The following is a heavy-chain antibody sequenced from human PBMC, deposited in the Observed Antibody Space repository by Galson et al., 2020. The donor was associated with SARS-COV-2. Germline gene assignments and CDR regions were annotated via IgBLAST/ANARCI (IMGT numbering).Heavy chain of an antibody. V-gene: IGHV3-30*04. CDR3: ARDGYDFPDAFDI. CDR2: ISYDGSNK. Sequence: GGSLRLSCAASGFTFSSYAMHWVRQAPGKGLEWVAVISYDGSNKYYADSVKGRFTISRDNSKNTLYLQINSLRAEDTAVYYCARDGYDFPDAFDIWGQGTMVTVSS. J-gene: IGHJ3*02. CDR1: GFTFSSYA. D-gene: IGHD5-12*01.